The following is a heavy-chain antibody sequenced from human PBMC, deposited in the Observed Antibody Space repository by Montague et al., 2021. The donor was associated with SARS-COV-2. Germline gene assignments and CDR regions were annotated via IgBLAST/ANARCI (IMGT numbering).Heavy chain of an antibody. CDR1: GGTVRDYY. CDR2: IFYNGYT. V-gene: IGHV4-59*08. CDR3: ARHSVSEDGTFFRSYFDP. Sequence: SETLSLTCTVSGGTVRDYYWNWIRQTPRKGLEWIGYIFYNGYTKYNPSLESRVTLSVDTPGNQFFLSLRSVTASDTATYFCARHSVSEDGTFFRSYFDPWRQGAQVIASS. J-gene: IGHJ5*02. D-gene: IGHD1-1*01.